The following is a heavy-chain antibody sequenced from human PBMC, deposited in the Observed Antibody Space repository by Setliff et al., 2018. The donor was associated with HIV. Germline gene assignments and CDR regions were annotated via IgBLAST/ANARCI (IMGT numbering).Heavy chain of an antibody. V-gene: IGHV4-59*12. CDR2: IHYSGSS. Sequence: NPSETLSLTCTVSGGSISGYYWSWVRQPPEKRLELIGFIHYSGSSDYNPSLKSRITISVDMSKNQFSLKLSSVTAADTAVYYCARGRLPTGMDVWGKGTTVTVSS. D-gene: IGHD4-17*01. J-gene: IGHJ6*04. CDR3: ARGRLPTGMDV. CDR1: GGSISGYY.